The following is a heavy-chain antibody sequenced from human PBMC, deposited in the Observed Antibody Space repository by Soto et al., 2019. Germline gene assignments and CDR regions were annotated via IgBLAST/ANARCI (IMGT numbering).Heavy chain of an antibody. CDR3: ALRSMAVVPEY. CDR1: GGSISSGNYY. J-gene: IGHJ4*02. CDR2: ISYSGST. Sequence: SETLSLTCTVSGGSISSGNYYWSWIRQPPGKGLEWIGFISYSGSTYYSTSLKSRVTISVDTSKSRFSLNLSFVTAADTAVYYCALRSMAVVPEYWGQGTLVTVSS. V-gene: IGHV4-30-4*01. D-gene: IGHD3-22*01.